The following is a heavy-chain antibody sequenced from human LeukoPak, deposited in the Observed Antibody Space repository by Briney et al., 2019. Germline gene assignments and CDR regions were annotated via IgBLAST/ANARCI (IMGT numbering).Heavy chain of an antibody. CDR3: ASSTPPYNWNDEGRDRQDY. V-gene: IGHV3-7*01. Sequence: PGGSLRLSCAASGFTFSSYWMSWVRQAPGKGLEWVANIKQDGSEKYYVDSVKGRFTISRDNAKNSLYLQMNSLRAEDTAVYYCASSTPPYNWNDEGRDRQDYWGQGTLVTVSS. D-gene: IGHD1-1*01. CDR2: IKQDGSEK. CDR1: GFTFSSYW. J-gene: IGHJ4*02.